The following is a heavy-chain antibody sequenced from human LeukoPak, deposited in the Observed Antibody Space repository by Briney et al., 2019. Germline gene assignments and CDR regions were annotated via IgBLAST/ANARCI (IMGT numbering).Heavy chain of an antibody. CDR2: IKSKTDGGTT. D-gene: IGHD3-10*01. CDR1: GFTFSNAW. J-gene: IGHJ4*02. Sequence: PGGSLRLSSAASGFTFSNAWMSWVRQAPGKGLEWVGRIKSKTDGGTTDYAAPVKGRFTISRDDSKNTLYLQMNSLKTEDTAVYYCTTEPTLWPYFDYWGQGTLVTVSS. V-gene: IGHV3-15*01. CDR3: TTEPTLWPYFDY.